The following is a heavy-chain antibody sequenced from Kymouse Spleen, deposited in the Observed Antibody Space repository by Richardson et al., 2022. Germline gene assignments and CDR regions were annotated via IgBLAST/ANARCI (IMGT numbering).Heavy chain of an antibody. V-gene: IGHV4-34*01. D-gene: IGHD3-9*01. Sequence: QVQLQQWGAGLLKPSETLSLTCAVYGGSFSGYYWSWIRQPPGKGLEWIGEINHSGSTNYNPSLKSRVTISVDTSKNQFSLKLSSVTAADTAVYYCARLRYFDWSFDYWGQGTLVTVSS. CDR3: ARLRYFDWSFDY. CDR1: GGSFSGYY. J-gene: IGHJ4*02. CDR2: INHSGST.